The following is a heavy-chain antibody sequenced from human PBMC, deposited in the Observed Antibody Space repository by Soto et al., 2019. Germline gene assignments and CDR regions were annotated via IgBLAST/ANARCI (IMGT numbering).Heavy chain of an antibody. CDR3: ARGAAGTYYYYGMDV. V-gene: IGHV1-2*04. Sequence: ASVKVSCKASGYTFTGYYMHWVRQAPGQGLEWMGWINPNSGGTNYAQKFQGWVTMTRDTSISTAYMELSRLRSDDTAVYYFARGAAGTYYYYGMDVWGQGTTVTVSS. D-gene: IGHD6-13*01. CDR1: GYTFTGYY. CDR2: INPNSGGT. J-gene: IGHJ6*02.